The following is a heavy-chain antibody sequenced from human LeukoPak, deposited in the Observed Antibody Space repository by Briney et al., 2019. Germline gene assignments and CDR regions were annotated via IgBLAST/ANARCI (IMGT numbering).Heavy chain of an antibody. CDR1: GFTFRSYT. Sequence: GGSLRLSCAASGFTFRSYTMNWVRQAPGKALEWVSSISSSSSYIYYADSVKGRFTISRDNAKNSLYLQMNSLRAEDTAVYYCARDGLGHETPHYWGQGALVTVSS. CDR3: ARDGLGHETPHY. CDR2: ISSSSSYI. D-gene: IGHD4-23*01. J-gene: IGHJ4*02. V-gene: IGHV3-21*01.